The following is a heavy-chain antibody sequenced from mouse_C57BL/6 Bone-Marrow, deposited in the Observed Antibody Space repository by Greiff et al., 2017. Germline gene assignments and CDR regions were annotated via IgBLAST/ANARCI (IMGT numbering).Heavy chain of an antibody. CDR3: TTGLYYGSSYAGY. J-gene: IGHJ2*01. D-gene: IGHD1-1*01. CDR2: IDPENGDT. Sequence: VQLQQSGAELVRPGASVKLSCTASGFNIKDDYMHWVKQRPEQGLEWIGWIDPENGDTEYASKFQGKATITADTSSNTAYLRLSSLTSADTAVYDCTTGLYYGSSYAGYWGQGTTLTVSS. CDR1: GFNIKDDY. V-gene: IGHV14-4*01.